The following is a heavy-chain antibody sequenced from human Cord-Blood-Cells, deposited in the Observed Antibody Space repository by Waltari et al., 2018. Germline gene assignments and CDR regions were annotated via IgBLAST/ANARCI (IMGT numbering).Heavy chain of an antibody. Sequence: QVQLLQWGAGLLKPSATLSLTCAVYGGSFSGYYWSCLRQPPGKGLGWIGEINHSGSTNYNPSLKSRVTISVDTSKNQFSLKLSSVTAADTAVYYCAKNQGYSSSFDYWGQGTLVTVSS. J-gene: IGHJ4*02. CDR2: INHSGST. V-gene: IGHV4-34*01. CDR3: AKNQGYSSSFDY. CDR1: GGSFSGYY. D-gene: IGHD6-6*01.